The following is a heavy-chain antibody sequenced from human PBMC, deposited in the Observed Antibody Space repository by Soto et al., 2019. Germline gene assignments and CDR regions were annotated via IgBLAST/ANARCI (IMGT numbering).Heavy chain of an antibody. Sequence: QVQLVQSGAELKKPGASVKVSCKASGYTSTNNDINWLRQATGQGLEWVGWVNANSGNTGYAQKFQVRVTMTRNTSMGPAYMALCRLRSEDTAVYYCSRVVWGGQSDYWGQGTLVTVSS. V-gene: IGHV1-8*02. D-gene: IGHD3-16*01. CDR1: GYTSTNND. CDR3: SRVVWGGQSDY. J-gene: IGHJ4*02. CDR2: VNANSGNT.